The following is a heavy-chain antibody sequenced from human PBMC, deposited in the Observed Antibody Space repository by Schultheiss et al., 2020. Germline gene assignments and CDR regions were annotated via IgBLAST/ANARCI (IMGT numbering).Heavy chain of an antibody. CDR2: IYTSGST. CDR3: ARGEVTALEN. D-gene: IGHD5-18*01. CDR1: GGSISSGSYY. J-gene: IGHJ4*02. V-gene: IGHV4-61*02. Sequence: SETLSLTCTVSGGSISSGSYYWSWIRQPAGKGLEWIGRIYTSGSTNYNPSLKSRVTISVDTSKNQFSLKLSSVTAADTAVYYCARGEVTALENWGQGTLVTVSS.